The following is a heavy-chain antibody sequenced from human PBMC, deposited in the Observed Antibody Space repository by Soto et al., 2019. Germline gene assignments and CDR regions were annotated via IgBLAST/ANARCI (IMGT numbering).Heavy chain of an antibody. CDR2: ISVYNGNK. CDR3: ARDCSGGSCSTAY. CDR1: GYTFSRYG. D-gene: IGHD2-15*01. V-gene: IGHV1-18*01. J-gene: IGHJ4*02. Sequence: QVQLVQSGAEVKNPGASVKVSCKASGYTFSRYGISWVRQGPGQGLEWMGWISVYNGNKMYAQKFQGRVTMTTDTSTSTDYMELRSLRSDAAAVYYCARDCSGGSCSTAYWGQGTLVTVSS.